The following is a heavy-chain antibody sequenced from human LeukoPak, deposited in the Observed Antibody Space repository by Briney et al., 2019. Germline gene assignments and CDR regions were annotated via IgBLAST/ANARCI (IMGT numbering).Heavy chain of an antibody. Sequence: PSETLSLTCAVYGGSFSGYYWSWIRQPPGKGLEWIGEINHSGSTNYNPSLKSRVTISVDTSKNQFSLKLSSVTAADTAVYYCARARERRMPFDPWGQGTLVTVSS. CDR1: GGSFSGYY. V-gene: IGHV4-34*01. CDR3: ARARERRMPFDP. D-gene: IGHD2-2*01. J-gene: IGHJ5*02. CDR2: INHSGST.